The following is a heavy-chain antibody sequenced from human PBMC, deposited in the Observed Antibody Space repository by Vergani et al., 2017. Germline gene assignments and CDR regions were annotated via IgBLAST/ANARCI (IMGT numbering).Heavy chain of an antibody. CDR1: GGSISSGGYY. V-gene: IGHV4-31*01. Sequence: QVQLQESGPGLVKPSQTLSLTCTVSGGSISSGGYYWSWIRQHPGKGLELIGYLYYSGSTYYNHSLKRLVSISADTSKNQFSLKLRPVTAADTAVYYCARGGYGSGSSCYSDIGFDYWGQGTLVTVSS. D-gene: IGHD2-15*01. J-gene: IGHJ4*02. CDR2: LYYSGST. CDR3: ARGGYGSGSSCYSDIGFDY.